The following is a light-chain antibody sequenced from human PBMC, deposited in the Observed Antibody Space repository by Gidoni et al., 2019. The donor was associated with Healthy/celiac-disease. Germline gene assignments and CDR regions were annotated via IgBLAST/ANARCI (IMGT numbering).Light chain of an antibody. CDR3: QQYYSYPLA. CDR2: AAS. Sequence: AIRLTQSPSSFSASTGARVTLTCRASQGISSYLAWYQQKPGKAPKLLIYAASTLQSRVPSRFSGSGSGKDFTLIISGLQSEDFATYYCQQYYSYPLAFXXXTKVEIK. V-gene: IGKV1-8*01. J-gene: IGKJ1*01. CDR1: QGISSY.